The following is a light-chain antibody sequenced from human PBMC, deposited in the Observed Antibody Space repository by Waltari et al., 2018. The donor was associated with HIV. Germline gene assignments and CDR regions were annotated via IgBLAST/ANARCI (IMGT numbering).Light chain of an antibody. J-gene: IGLJ1*01. CDR3: QSHDSSLSGYV. CDR2: GNS. V-gene: IGLV1-40*01. Sequence: QSVLTQPPSVSGAPGQRVTISCTGSSSNIGAGYHVHWYQQLPGTAPKLLIYGNSNRASGVPDRVSGSKSGTSASLAITGLQAEDEADYHCQSHDSSLSGYVFGTGTKVTVL. CDR1: SSNIGAGYH.